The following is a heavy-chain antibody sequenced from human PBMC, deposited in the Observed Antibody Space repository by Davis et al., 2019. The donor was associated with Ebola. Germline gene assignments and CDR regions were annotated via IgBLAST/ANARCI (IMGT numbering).Heavy chain of an antibody. J-gene: IGHJ4*02. V-gene: IGHV3-7*03. CDR3: ARMSTPVLAG. D-gene: IGHD2-8*01. CDR1: GFTFSTYW. CDR2: IKQDGSEK. Sequence: GESLKISCAASGFTFSTYWMSWVRQAPGKGLEWVANIKQDGSEKYYVDSVKGRFTISRDNAKNSLYLQMNSLRAEDTAVSYWARMSTPVLAGWGQGTLVTVSS.